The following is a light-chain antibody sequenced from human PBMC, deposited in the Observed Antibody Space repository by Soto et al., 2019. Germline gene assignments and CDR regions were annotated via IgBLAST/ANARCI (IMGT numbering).Light chain of an antibody. Sequence: EIVMTQSPVTLSVSPGERATLSCTASQSVNNNVACYQQKPGHTPRLLIYSASIWATGTPARFSGSGSGSDFTLTISSLQSEDFAVYYCQQYNKWPLTFGPGTKVDIK. CDR1: QSVNNN. CDR2: SAS. V-gene: IGKV3-15*01. CDR3: QQYNKWPLT. J-gene: IGKJ3*01.